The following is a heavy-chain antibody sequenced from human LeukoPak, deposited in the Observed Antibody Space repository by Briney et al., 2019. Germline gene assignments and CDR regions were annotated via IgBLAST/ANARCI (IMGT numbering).Heavy chain of an antibody. V-gene: IGHV1-8*02. J-gene: IGHJ4*02. CDR1: RYTFTGYY. Sequence: ASVKVSCKASRYTFTGYYMHWVRQATGQGLEWMGWMNPNSGNTGYAQKFQGRVTMTRSTSISTAYMELSSLRFEDTAVYYCTRSVRNGHIDYWGQGTLVTVSS. D-gene: IGHD2-21*01. CDR3: TRSVRNGHIDY. CDR2: MNPNSGNT.